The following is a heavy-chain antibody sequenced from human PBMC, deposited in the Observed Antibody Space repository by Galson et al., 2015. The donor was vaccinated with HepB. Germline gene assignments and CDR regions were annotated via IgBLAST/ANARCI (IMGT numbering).Heavy chain of an antibody. CDR3: ARGVLWFGDEDFDY. CDR2: INAGNGNT. V-gene: IGHV1-3*01. J-gene: IGHJ4*02. D-gene: IGHD3-10*01. Sequence: SVKVSCKASGYIFTSYAIHWVRQAPGQRLEWMGWINAGNGNTKYSQKFQGRVTITRDTSASTSYMELSSLGSEDTAVYYCARGVLWFGDEDFDYWGQGTLVTVSS. CDR1: GYIFTSYA.